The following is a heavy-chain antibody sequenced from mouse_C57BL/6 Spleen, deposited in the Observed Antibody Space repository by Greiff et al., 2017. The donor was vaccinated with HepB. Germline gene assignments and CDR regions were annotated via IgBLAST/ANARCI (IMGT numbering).Heavy chain of an antibody. V-gene: IGHV5-4*01. Sequence: EVMLVESGGGLVKPGGSLKLSCAASGFTFSSYAMSWVRQTPEKRLEWVATISDGGSYTYYPDNVKGRFTISRDNAKNNLYLQMSHLKSEDTAMYYCARDDGYEFDYWGQSTTLTVSS. D-gene: IGHD2-2*01. CDR1: GFTFSSYA. J-gene: IGHJ2*01. CDR3: ARDDGYEFDY. CDR2: ISDGGSYT.